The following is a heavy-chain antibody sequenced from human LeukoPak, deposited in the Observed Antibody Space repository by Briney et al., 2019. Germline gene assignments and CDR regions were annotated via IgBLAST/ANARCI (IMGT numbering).Heavy chain of an antibody. CDR3: AREEYSSYNWFDP. CDR2: ISSSGST. V-gene: IGHV4-61*02. Sequence: PSQTLSLTCTVSGDSISSGDYYWSWIRQPAGKGLEWIGRISSSGSTNYNPSLKSRVTISVDTSKNQFSLKLSSVTAADTAVYYCAREEYSSYNWFDPWGQGTLVTVSS. J-gene: IGHJ5*02. D-gene: IGHD6-6*01. CDR1: GDSISSGDYY.